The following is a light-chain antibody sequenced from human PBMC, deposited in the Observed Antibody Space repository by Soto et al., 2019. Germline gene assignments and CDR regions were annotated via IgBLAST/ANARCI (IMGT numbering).Light chain of an antibody. V-gene: IGKV1-27*01. Sequence: DIQMTQSPSSLSASVGDRVTITCRASQGISNYLAWYQQKPGQVPKLLIYAASTLQSGVPSRFSGSGSGTDFTLPISSRQPEDVGSYYCQKYNSGPPVTFGPGTKVDIK. CDR1: QGISNY. CDR3: QKYNSGPPVT. J-gene: IGKJ3*01. CDR2: AAS.